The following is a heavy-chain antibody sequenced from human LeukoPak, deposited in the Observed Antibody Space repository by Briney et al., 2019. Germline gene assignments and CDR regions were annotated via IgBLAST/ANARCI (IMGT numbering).Heavy chain of an antibody. Sequence: SETLSLTCTVSGGSISSSSYYLGWIRQPPGKGLEWIGSIYYSGSTYYNPSLKSRVTISVDTSKNQFSLKLSSVTAADTALYYCASRVAASGRRDYWGQGTLVTVST. D-gene: IGHD6-13*01. J-gene: IGHJ4*02. CDR3: ASRVAASGRRDY. V-gene: IGHV4-39*01. CDR1: GGSISSSSYY. CDR2: IYYSGST.